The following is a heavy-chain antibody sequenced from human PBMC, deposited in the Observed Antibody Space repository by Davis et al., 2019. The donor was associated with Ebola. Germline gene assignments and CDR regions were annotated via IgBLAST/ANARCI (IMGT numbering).Heavy chain of an antibody. CDR2: IKQDGSEK. CDR1: GFTFDSFW. D-gene: IGHD5-18*01. J-gene: IGHJ6*02. Sequence: GESLKISCAASGFTFDSFWMAWVRQAPGKGLEWVASIKQDGSEKYYVDSVKGRFTISRDNAKNSLYLQMNSLRVEDTAVYYCARIDSYRFGDYGMDVWGQGTTVTVSS. CDR3: ARIDSYRFGDYGMDV. V-gene: IGHV3-7*03.